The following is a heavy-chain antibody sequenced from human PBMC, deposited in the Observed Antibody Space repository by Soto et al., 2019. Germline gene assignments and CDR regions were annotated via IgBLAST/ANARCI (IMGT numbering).Heavy chain of an antibody. D-gene: IGHD6-19*01. Sequence: ASVKVSCKASGYTFTSYGISWVRQAPGQGLEWMGWISAYNGNTNYAQKLQGRVTMTTDTSTSTAYMELRSLRSDDTAVYYCARVGKIYSSGWYYYYMDVWGKGTTVTVSS. CDR2: ISAYNGNT. CDR3: ARVGKIYSSGWYYYYMDV. V-gene: IGHV1-18*01. CDR1: GYTFTSYG. J-gene: IGHJ6*03.